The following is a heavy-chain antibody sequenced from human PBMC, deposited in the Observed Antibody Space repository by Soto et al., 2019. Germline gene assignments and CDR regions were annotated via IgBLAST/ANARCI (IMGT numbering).Heavy chain of an antibody. Sequence: QVQLVESGGGVVQPGRSLRLSCAASGFTFSSYAMHWVRQAPGKGLEWVAVISYDGSNKYYADSVKGRFTISRDNSKNPLYLQMNSLRAEDTAVYYCARDKGGAFDYWGQGTLVTVSS. D-gene: IGHD3-16*01. CDR2: ISYDGSNK. CDR3: ARDKGGAFDY. V-gene: IGHV3-30-3*01. CDR1: GFTFSSYA. J-gene: IGHJ4*02.